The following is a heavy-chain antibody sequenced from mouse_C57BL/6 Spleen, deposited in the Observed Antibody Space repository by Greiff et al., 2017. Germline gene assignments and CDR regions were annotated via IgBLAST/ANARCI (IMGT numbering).Heavy chain of an antibody. V-gene: IGHV5-9-1*02. CDR3: TRDRGYYDYDYYAMDY. D-gene: IGHD2-4*01. Sequence: EVKVEESGEGLVKPGGSLKLSCAASGFTFSSYAMSWVRQTPEKRLEWVAYISSGGDYIYYADTVKGRFTISRDNARNTLYLQMSSLKSEDTAMYYCTRDRGYYDYDYYAMDYWGQGTSVTVSS. CDR2: ISSGGDYI. J-gene: IGHJ4*01. CDR1: GFTFSSYA.